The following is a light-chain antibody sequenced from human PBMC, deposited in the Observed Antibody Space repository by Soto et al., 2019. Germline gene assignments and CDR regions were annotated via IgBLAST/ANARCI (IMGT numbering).Light chain of an antibody. Sequence: QPVLTQPPSASGTPGQRVTISCSGSSSNIGSNYVYWYQQLPGTAPKLLIYRNNQRPSGVPDRFSGSKSGTSASLAISGLRSEDEADCYCAAWDDSLSVLFGGGTKLTVL. CDR2: RNN. J-gene: IGLJ2*01. V-gene: IGLV1-47*01. CDR1: SSNIGSNY. CDR3: AAWDDSLSVL.